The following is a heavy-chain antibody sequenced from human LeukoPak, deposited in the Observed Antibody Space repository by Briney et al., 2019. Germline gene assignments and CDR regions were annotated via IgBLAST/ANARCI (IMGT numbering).Heavy chain of an antibody. J-gene: IGHJ4*02. CDR1: GGSISSSSYY. CDR2: IYYSGST. D-gene: IGHD5-18*01. V-gene: IGHV4-39*07. Sequence: SETLSLTCTVSGGSISSSSYYWGCIRQPPGKGLEWIGSIYYSGSTYYNPSLKSRVTISVDTSKNQFSLKLSSVTAADTAVYYCARVLRYSYGYFDYWGQGTLVTVSS. CDR3: ARVLRYSYGYFDY.